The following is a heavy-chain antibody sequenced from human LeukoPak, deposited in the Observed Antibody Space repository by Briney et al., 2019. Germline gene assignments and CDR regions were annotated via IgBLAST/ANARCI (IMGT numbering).Heavy chain of an antibody. J-gene: IGHJ4*02. Sequence: ASVKVSCKASGYTFTSYGISWVRQAPGQGLEWMGWISAYNGNTNYAQKLEGRVTMTTDTSTSTAYMELRSLRSDDTAVYYCATTEQGSWYGEHWGQGTLVTVSS. CDR3: ATTEQGSWYGEH. CDR1: GYTFTSYG. CDR2: ISAYNGNT. D-gene: IGHD6-13*01. V-gene: IGHV1-18*01.